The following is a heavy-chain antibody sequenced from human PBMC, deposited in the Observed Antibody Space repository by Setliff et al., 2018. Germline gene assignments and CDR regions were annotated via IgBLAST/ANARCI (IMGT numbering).Heavy chain of an antibody. Sequence: SETLSLTCSVSGGSVSSSSYYWGWIRQPPGKGLEWIGSISYSGSTYYNPSLKSRVTISVDTSKNQFSLKLNSVTATDTAVYYCARDLGHGGDSDYWGQGILVTVS. CDR3: ARDLGHGGDSDY. CDR2: ISYSGST. J-gene: IGHJ4*02. CDR1: GGSVSSSSYY. V-gene: IGHV4-39*07. D-gene: IGHD2-21*02.